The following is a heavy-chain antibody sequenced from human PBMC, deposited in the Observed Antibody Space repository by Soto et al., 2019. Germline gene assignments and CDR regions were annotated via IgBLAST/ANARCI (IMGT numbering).Heavy chain of an antibody. CDR2: IIPIFGTA. J-gene: IGHJ6*02. CDR3: ARERGAPIYYYYGMDV. CDR1: GGTFSSYA. V-gene: IGHV1-69*13. Sequence: GSSVKVSCKASGGTFSSYAISWVRQAPGQGLEWMGGIIPIFGTANYAQKFQGRVTITADESTSTAYMELSSLRSEDTAVYYCARERGAPIYYYYGMDVWGQGTTVTVSS. D-gene: IGHD1-26*01.